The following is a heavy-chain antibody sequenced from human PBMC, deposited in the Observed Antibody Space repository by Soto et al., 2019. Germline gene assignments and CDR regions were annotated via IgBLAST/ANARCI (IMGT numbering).Heavy chain of an antibody. D-gene: IGHD6-13*01. V-gene: IGHV2-5*02. CDR3: AHIRINPIAAAGYFDY. Sequence: SGPTLVNPTQTLTLTCTFSGFSLSTSGVGVGWIRQPPGKALEWLALIYWDDDKRYSPSLKSRLTITKDTSKNQVVLTMTNMDPVDTDTYYCAHIRINPIAAAGYFDYWGQGTLVTVSS. CDR1: GFSLSTSGVG. CDR2: IYWDDDK. J-gene: IGHJ4*02.